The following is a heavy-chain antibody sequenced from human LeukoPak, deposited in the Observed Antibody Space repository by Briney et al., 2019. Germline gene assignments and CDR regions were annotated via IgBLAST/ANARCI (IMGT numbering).Heavy chain of an antibody. V-gene: IGHV1-2*02. D-gene: IGHD5-12*01. CDR1: GYTSTDSF. Sequence: ASVTVSCKTSGYTSTDSFMHWVRQAPGQGLEWMGRMNPNNGDANYARKFQGRVTMTGDTSISTAYMEMTRLRYDDSAVYFCARADAVETVTNIDFDYWGQGTRVTVS. CDR2: MNPNNGDA. J-gene: IGHJ4*02. CDR3: ARADAVETVTNIDFDY.